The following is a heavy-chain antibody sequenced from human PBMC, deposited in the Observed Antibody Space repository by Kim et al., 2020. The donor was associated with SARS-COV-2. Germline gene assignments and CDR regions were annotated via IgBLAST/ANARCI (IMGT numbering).Heavy chain of an antibody. CDR1: GYTFTSYA. CDR3: ARVATLQCIAARTGDYFDY. CDR2: INAGNGNT. Sequence: ASVKVSCKASGYTFTSYAMHWVRQAPGQRLEWMGWINAGNGNTKYSQKFQGRVTITRDTSASTAYMELSSLRSEDTAVYYCARVATLQCIAARTGDYFDYWGQGTLVTVSS. D-gene: IGHD6-6*01. V-gene: IGHV1-3*01. J-gene: IGHJ4*02.